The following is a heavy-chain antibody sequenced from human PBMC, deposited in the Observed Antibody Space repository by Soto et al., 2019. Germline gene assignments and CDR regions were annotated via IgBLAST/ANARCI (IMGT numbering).Heavy chain of an antibody. Sequence: LRVSCAASGFTFSSYAMTWGRHAPGKGLEWVSAISGSGGSTYYADSVKGRFTISRDNSKNTLYLQMNSLRAEDTAVYYCAKDPTRGSYDSYDYWGQGTLVTVSS. D-gene: IGHD3-22*01. CDR2: ISGSGGST. CDR3: AKDPTRGSYDSYDY. J-gene: IGHJ4*02. V-gene: IGHV3-23*01. CDR1: GFTFSSYA.